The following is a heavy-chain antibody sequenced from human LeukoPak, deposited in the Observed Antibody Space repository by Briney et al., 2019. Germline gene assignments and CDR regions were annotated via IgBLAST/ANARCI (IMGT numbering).Heavy chain of an antibody. CDR3: AKESIAAALDY. J-gene: IGHJ4*02. CDR1: GFTFDDYA. Sequence: GGSLRLSCAASGFTFDDYAMHWVRQAPGKGLEWVSGISWNSGSIGYADSVKGRLTISRDNAKNSLYLQMNSLRAEDTALYYCAKESIAAALDYWGQGTLVTVSS. V-gene: IGHV3-9*01. CDR2: ISWNSGSI. D-gene: IGHD6-13*01.